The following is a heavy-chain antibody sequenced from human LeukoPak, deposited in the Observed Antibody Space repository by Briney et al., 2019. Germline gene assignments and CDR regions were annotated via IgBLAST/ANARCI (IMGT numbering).Heavy chain of an antibody. D-gene: IGHD3-22*01. CDR3: ASLIVVGTWFDP. J-gene: IGHJ5*02. V-gene: IGHV4-39*01. CDR1: GGSISSSSYY. Sequence: PSETLSLTCTVSGGSISSSSYYWGWIRQPPGKGLEWIGSIYYSGSTYYNPSLKSRVTISADTSKNQFSLKLSSVTAADTAVYYCASLIVVGTWFDPWGQGTLVTVSS. CDR2: IYYSGST.